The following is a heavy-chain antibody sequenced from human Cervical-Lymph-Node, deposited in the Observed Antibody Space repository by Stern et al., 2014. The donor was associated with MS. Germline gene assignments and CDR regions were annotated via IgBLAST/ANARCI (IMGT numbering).Heavy chain of an antibody. Sequence: VQLVESGGGLIQPGGSLRLSCAAPGFIVSKNYMSWVRQAPGKGLEWVSLIYTDGRTYYAGSVKGRFTISRDSSKNKLFLQMNSLRAEDTAMYYCARAIFGVNTAAMAPDAFDSWGQGTMVTVSS. CDR3: ARAIFGVNTAAMAPDAFDS. J-gene: IGHJ3*01. D-gene: IGHD3-3*01. CDR1: GFIVSKNY. CDR2: IYTDGRT. V-gene: IGHV3-53*01.